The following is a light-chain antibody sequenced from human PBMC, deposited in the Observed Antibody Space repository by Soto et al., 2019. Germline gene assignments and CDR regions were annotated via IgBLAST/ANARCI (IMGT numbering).Light chain of an antibody. V-gene: IGKV1-39*01. CDR2: AAS. Sequence: DIQMTQSPSSLSASVGDRVSITCRASQSISSYLNWYHQKPGRAPKLLIYAASSLQSGVPSRFSGSGSGTDFTLTISSLQPEDFATYYCQQSYKTPLTFGGGTKVDI. J-gene: IGKJ4*01. CDR3: QQSYKTPLT. CDR1: QSISSY.